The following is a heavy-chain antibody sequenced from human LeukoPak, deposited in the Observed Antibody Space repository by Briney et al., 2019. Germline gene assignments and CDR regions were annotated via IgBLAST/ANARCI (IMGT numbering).Heavy chain of an antibody. CDR1: GGSISTDY. V-gene: IGHV4-59*05. J-gene: IGHJ3*02. D-gene: IGHD6-13*01. CDR2: INYSGNT. Sequence: PSETLSLTCTVSGGSISTDYWSWIRQPPGKGLEWIGSINYSGNTYYTPSLKSRVTISVDTSKNQFSLNLSSVTAAETSIYYCAGSYSSTWYSTFDIWGQGTMVTVSS. CDR3: AGSYSSTWYSTFDI.